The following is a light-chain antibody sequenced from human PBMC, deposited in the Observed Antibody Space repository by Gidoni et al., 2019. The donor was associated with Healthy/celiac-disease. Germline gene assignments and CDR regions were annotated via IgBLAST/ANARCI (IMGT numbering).Light chain of an antibody. CDR3: QQYNNWPQT. V-gene: IGKV3-15*01. Sequence: EIVMTQSPATLSVSPGERATLSCTASQSVSSNLAWYQKKPGQAQRLLIYGASTRATGIPARFSGSGSGTEFTLTISSLQSEDFAVYYCQQYNNWPQTFXXXTKVEIK. CDR1: QSVSSN. J-gene: IGKJ2*01. CDR2: GAS.